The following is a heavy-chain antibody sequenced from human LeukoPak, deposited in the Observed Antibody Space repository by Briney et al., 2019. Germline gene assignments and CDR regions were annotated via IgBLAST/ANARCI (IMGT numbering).Heavy chain of an antibody. D-gene: IGHD1-26*01. V-gene: IGHV3-49*03. CDR2: IRSKAYGGTT. CDR3: TRGDAGAWELLNDAFDI. Sequence: GGSLRLSCTASGFTFGDYAMSWFRQAPGKGLEWVGFIRSKAYGGTTEYAASVKGRFTISRDDAKSIAYLQMNSLKTEDTAVYYCTRGDAGAWELLNDAFDIWGQGTMVTASS. J-gene: IGHJ3*02. CDR1: GFTFGDYA.